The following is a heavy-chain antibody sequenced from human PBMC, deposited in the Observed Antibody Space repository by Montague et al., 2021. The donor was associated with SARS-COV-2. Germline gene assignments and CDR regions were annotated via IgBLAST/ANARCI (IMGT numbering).Heavy chain of an antibody. J-gene: IGHJ4*02. CDR3: ASAPVVHITLFGVVTSFDY. Sequence: SETLSLTYTVSGGSISSYYWSWIRQPPGKGLEWIGYIYYSGSTNYNPSLKSRVTISVDTSKNQFSLTLSSVTAAATAVYYCASAPVVHITLFGVVTSFDYWGQGALVTVSS. CDR1: GGSISSYY. V-gene: IGHV4-59*01. CDR2: IYYSGST. D-gene: IGHD3-3*01.